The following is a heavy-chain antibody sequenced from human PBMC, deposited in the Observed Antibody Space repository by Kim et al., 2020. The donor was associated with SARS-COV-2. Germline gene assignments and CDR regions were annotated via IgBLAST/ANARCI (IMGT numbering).Heavy chain of an antibody. CDR3: ARDFASVYGSPSLHY. D-gene: IGHD3-10*01. V-gene: IGHV3-30*01. CDR1: GFAFSGSA. J-gene: IGHJ4*02. Sequence: GGSLRLSCAASGFAFSGSAMHWVRRAPGGGLEWVALISYDGDRKSYADSVKGRFSISRDNSKNTVFLQLNSLRFDDTGVYFCARDFASVYGSPSLHYWGQGPLVTVSS. CDR2: ISYDGDRK.